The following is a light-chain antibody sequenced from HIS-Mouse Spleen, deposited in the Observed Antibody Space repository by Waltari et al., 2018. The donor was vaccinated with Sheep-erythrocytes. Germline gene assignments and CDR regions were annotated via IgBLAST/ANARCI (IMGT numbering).Light chain of an antibody. CDR2: DVS. Sequence: QSALTQPRSVSGSPGQSVTISCTGTSSDVGGYNYVSWYQQHPGKAPKLMIYDVSKRPSGFPDRFSGSNSGNTATLTISRVEAGDEADYYCQVWDSSSDHYVFGTGTKVTVL. V-gene: IGLV2-11*01. J-gene: IGLJ1*01. CDR1: SSDVGGYNY. CDR3: QVWDSSSDHYV.